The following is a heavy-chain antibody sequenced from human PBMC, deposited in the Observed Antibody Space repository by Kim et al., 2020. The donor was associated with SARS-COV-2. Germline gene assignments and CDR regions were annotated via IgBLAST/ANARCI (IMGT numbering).Heavy chain of an antibody. D-gene: IGHD4-17*01. CDR1: GYTLTELS. Sequence: ASVKVSCQVSGYTLTELSMHWVRQAPGKGLEWMGGFDPEDGETIYAQKFQGRVTMTEDTSTDTAYMELSSLRSEDTAVYYCATWTYYGDYVDYWGQGTLVTVSS. CDR3: ATWTYYGDYVDY. CDR2: FDPEDGET. V-gene: IGHV1-24*01. J-gene: IGHJ4*02.